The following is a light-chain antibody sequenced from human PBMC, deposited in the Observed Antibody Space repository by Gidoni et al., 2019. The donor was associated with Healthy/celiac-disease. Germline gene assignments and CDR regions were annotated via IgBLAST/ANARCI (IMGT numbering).Light chain of an antibody. CDR3: QQRSNWPLT. V-gene: IGKV3-11*01. J-gene: IGKJ1*01. CDR2: DAS. CDR1: QSVSSY. Sequence: EIVLTQSPSTLSLSPGERATLSCRASQSVSSYLAWYQQKPGQAPRLLIYDASNRATGIPARFSGSGSGTEFTLTSSSLEPEEFAVYDCQQRSNWPLTFGQXTKVEIK.